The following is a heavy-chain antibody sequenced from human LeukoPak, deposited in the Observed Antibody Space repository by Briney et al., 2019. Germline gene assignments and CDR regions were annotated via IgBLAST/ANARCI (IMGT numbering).Heavy chain of an antibody. D-gene: IGHD2/OR15-2a*01. J-gene: IGHJ4*02. V-gene: IGHV3-30*19. CDR1: GFTFSSYG. CDR2: ISYDGSNK. Sequence: GGSLRLSCAASGFTFSSYGMHWVRQAPGKGLEWVAVISYDGSNKYYADSVKGRFTISRDNSKNTLYLQMNSLRAEDTAVYYCAREREYVYYFDYWGQGTLVTVSS. CDR3: AREREYVYYFDY.